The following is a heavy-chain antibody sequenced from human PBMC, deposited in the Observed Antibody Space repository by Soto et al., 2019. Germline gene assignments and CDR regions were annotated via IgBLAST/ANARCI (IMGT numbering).Heavy chain of an antibody. J-gene: IGHJ6*02. CDR3: AKDRVTMVRGVIIPSGMDV. D-gene: IGHD3-10*01. CDR2: ISGSGGST. CDR1: GFTFSSYA. Sequence: RRLSCAASGFTFSSYAMSWVRQAPGKGLEWVSAISGSGGSTYYADSVKGRFTISRDNSKNTLYLQMNSLRAEDTAVYYCAKDRVTMVRGVIIPSGMDVWGQGTPVTVSS. V-gene: IGHV3-23*01.